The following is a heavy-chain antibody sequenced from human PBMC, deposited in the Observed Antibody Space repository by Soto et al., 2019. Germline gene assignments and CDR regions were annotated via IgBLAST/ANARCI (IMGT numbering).Heavy chain of an antibody. CDR2: IIPIFGTA. V-gene: IGHV1-69*13. J-gene: IGHJ3*02. Sequence: SVKVSCKASGGNFSSYAISWVRQAPGQGLEWMGGIIPIFGTANYAQKFQGRVTITADESTSTAYMELSSLRSEDTAVYYCAAAGTTMIVVPWAAFDIWGQGTMVTVSS. D-gene: IGHD3-22*01. CDR1: GGNFSSYA. CDR3: AAAGTTMIVVPWAAFDI.